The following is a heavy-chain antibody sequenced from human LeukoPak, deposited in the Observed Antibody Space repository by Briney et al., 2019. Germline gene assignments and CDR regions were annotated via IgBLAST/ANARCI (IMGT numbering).Heavy chain of an antibody. CDR2: TYYRSKWYK. V-gene: IGHV6-1*01. D-gene: IGHD3-9*01. J-gene: IGHJ4*02. Sequence: SQTLSLTCAISGDSVSSNSAAWDWIRQPPSRVLEWLRRTYYRSKWYKDYAVSVKSRITINPDTSKNQFSLQLNSVTPEDTAVYYCARAHYDILTGYFPFDYWGQGTLVTVSS. CDR3: ARAHYDILTGYFPFDY. CDR1: GDSVSSNSAA.